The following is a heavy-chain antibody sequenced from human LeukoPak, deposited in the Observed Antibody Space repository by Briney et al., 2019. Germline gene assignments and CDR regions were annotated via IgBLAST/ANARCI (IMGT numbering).Heavy chain of an antibody. V-gene: IGHV1-46*01. CDR1: GYTFTRFY. Sequence: ASVKVSCKASGYTFTRFYMHWVRQVPGQGLEWMCIINPSGGSTSYAQKFQGRVTMTRDMSTSTVYVELSSLRSEDTAVYYCARDRVTTRYYYMDVWGKGTTVTVSS. CDR3: ARDRVTTRYYYMDV. D-gene: IGHD4-17*01. J-gene: IGHJ6*03. CDR2: INPSGGST.